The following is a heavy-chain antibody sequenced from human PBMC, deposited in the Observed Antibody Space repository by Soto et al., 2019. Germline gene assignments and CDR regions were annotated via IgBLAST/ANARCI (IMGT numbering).Heavy chain of an antibody. CDR2: INPNSGGT. CDR1: GYTFTGYY. D-gene: IGHD3-3*01. Sequence: ASVKVSCKASGYTFTGYYMHWVRQAPRQGLEWMGWINPNSGGTNYAQKFQGWVTMTRDTSISTAYMELSRLRSDDTAVYYCARTGITIFGVARAGMDVWGQGTTVTVSS. CDR3: ARTGITIFGVARAGMDV. V-gene: IGHV1-2*04. J-gene: IGHJ6*02.